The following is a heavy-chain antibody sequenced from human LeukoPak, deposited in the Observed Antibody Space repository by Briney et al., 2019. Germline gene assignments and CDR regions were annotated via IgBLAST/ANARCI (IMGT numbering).Heavy chain of an antibody. J-gene: IGHJ3*02. D-gene: IGHD6-19*01. Sequence: SETLSLTCTVSGGSISSYYWGWIRQPPGKGLEWIENIYYSGSTYYNPSLRSRVTISIDTSKNQFSLKVKSVTAADTAVYYCASASGLNDAFDIWGQGTMVIVSS. CDR3: ASASGLNDAFDI. CDR1: GGSISSYY. CDR2: IYYSGST. V-gene: IGHV4-59*12.